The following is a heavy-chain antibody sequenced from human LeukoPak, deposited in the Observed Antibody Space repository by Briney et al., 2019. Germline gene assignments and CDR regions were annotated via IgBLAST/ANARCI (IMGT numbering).Heavy chain of an antibody. CDR3: AKVGTPTAPPPPPLIDY. J-gene: IGHJ4*02. V-gene: IGHV4-59*01. D-gene: IGHD3-10*01. Sequence: PSETLSLTCSVSGGSISPYYWSWIWQPPGKGLEWIGYIYYSGSTNYNPSLKNRVTISVDRPKNQLSLKLTSVTAADTAVYYCAKVGTPTAPPPPPLIDYWGQGTLVTVSS. CDR2: IYYSGST. CDR1: GGSISPYY.